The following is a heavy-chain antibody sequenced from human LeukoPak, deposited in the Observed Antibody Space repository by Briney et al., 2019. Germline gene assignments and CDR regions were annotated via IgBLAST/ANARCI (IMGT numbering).Heavy chain of an antibody. D-gene: IGHD2-15*01. J-gene: IGHJ6*02. Sequence: GGSLRLSCAASGFTFSTYAIHWVRQAPGKGPEWLAVISYDGSTKYYADSVKGRFTISRDNSKNTMYLQMDSLRPEDTAVFYCAKAYCTGGSCYGRYYYGMDVWGQGTTVTVPS. CDR1: GFTFSTYA. CDR2: ISYDGSTK. CDR3: AKAYCTGGSCYGRYYYGMDV. V-gene: IGHV3-30*18.